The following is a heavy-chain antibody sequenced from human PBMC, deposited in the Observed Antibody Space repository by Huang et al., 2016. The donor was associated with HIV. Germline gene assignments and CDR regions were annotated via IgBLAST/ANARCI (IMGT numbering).Heavy chain of an antibody. Sequence: EVQLVESGGVVVQPGGSLRLSCAASGFTFDDYTMHWVRQVPGKGLEWVSLISWDGGGTYYADSVKGRFTISRDNSKHSLHLHMNSLRTEDTAVYYCAKGYCSGGSCPPDNWGRGTLVTVSS. D-gene: IGHD2-15*01. CDR1: GFTFDDYT. CDR3: AKGYCSGGSCPPDN. CDR2: ISWDGGGT. V-gene: IGHV3-43*01. J-gene: IGHJ4*02.